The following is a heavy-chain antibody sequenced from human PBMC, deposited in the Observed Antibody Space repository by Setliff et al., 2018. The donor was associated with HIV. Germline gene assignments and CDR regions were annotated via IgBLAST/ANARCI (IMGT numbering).Heavy chain of an antibody. D-gene: IGHD4-17*01. CDR3: AAHLAITVIGHWFFSL. V-gene: IGHV4-59*04. CDR1: GGSSSSGY. Sequence: PSETLSLTCAVSGGSSSSGYWSWIRQPPGKGLEWLGYIHNSGRTSYNPSLRSRLTMSLASSRTQLSLRLSSVTAADSGLYFCAAHLAITVIGHWFFSLWGRGTLVTVSS. CDR2: IHNSGRT. J-gene: IGHJ2*01.